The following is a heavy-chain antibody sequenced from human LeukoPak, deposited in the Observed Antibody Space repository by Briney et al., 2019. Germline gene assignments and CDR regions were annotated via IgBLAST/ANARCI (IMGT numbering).Heavy chain of an antibody. CDR3: ARSPDTFFDY. V-gene: IGHV5-51*01. J-gene: IGHJ4*02. CDR2: IYPGDSDT. CDR1: GYSFTSYW. D-gene: IGHD5-18*01. Sequence: GESLKISCKGSGYSFTSYWIGWVRQMPGPRLEWMGIIYPGDSDTRYSQSFQGQVTISADKSISTAYLPWSSLKASDTAMYYCARSPDTFFDYWGQGTLVTVSS.